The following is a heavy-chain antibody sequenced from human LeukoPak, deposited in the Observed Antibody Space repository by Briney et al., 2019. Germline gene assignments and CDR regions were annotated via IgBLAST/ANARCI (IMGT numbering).Heavy chain of an antibody. CDR1: GYTFTSYG. V-gene: IGHV1-18*01. CDR2: ISAYNGNT. CDR3: ARSRSSWYSDYYYGMDV. D-gene: IGHD6-13*01. J-gene: IGHJ6*02. Sequence: ASVKVSCKASGYTFTSYGISWVRQAPGQGLEWMGWISAYNGNTNYAQKLQGRVAMTTDTSTSTAYTELRSLRSDDTAVYYCARSRSSWYSDYYYGMDVWGQGTTVTVSS.